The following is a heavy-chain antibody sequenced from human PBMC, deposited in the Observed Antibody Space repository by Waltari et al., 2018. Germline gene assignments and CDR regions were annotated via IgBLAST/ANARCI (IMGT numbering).Heavy chain of an antibody. D-gene: IGHD3-9*01. J-gene: IGHJ1*01. CDR2: IIPIFGTA. V-gene: IGHV1-69*13. CDR1: GGTFSSYA. Sequence: QVQLVQSGAEVKKPGSSVKVSCKASGGTFSSYAISWVRQAPGQGLEWMGGIIPIFGTANYAQKFQGRVTITADESTSTAYMELSSLRSEDTAVYYCARDWYYDILTGYHPAEYFQHWGQGTLVTVSS. CDR3: ARDWYYDILTGYHPAEYFQH.